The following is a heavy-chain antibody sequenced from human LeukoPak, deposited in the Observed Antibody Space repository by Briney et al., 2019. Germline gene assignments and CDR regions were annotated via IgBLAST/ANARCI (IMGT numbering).Heavy chain of an antibody. V-gene: IGHV3-23*01. Sequence: GGSLRLSCAASGFPFSSHGMSWVRQAPGKGLEWVSGIRGDGVTTYYADSVKGRFTISRDNSKNTLYLQMNSLKAEDTAIYYCAKDPTDFDSSGQTYFDYWGQGTLVTVSS. CDR2: IRGDGVTT. CDR3: AKDPTDFDSSGQTYFDY. J-gene: IGHJ4*02. D-gene: IGHD3-22*01. CDR1: GFPFSSHG.